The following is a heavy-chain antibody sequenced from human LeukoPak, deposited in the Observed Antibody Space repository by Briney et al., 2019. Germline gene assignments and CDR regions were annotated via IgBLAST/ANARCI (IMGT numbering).Heavy chain of an antibody. D-gene: IGHD2-21*01. CDR1: GFIFNNYW. J-gene: IGHJ4*02. CDR2: ISYDGSNK. CDR3: ARESINFDY. Sequence: PGGSLRLSCAASGFIFNNYWMHWVRQAPGKGLEWVAVISYDGSNKYYADSVKGRFTISRDNSKNTLYLQMNSLRAEDTAVYYCARESINFDYWGQGTLVTVSS. V-gene: IGHV3-30-3*01.